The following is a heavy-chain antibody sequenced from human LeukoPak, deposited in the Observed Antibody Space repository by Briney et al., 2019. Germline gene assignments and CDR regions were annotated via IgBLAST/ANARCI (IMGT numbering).Heavy chain of an antibody. D-gene: IGHD6-13*01. Sequence: ASVKVSCKASGYTFTSYDINWVRQATGQGLEWMGWMNPNSGNTGYAQKFQGRVTMTRNTSISTAYMELSSLRSEDTAVYYCARDYIAAADSRFDYWGQGTLVTVSS. CDR3: ARDYIAAADSRFDY. CDR2: MNPNSGNT. J-gene: IGHJ4*02. CDR1: GYTFTSYD. V-gene: IGHV1-8*01.